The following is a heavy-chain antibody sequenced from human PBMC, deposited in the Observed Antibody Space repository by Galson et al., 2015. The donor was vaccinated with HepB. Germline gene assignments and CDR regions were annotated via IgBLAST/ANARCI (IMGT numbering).Heavy chain of an antibody. CDR1: GFTFSGYG. Sequence: SLRLSCAASGFTFSGYGMSWVRQPPGKGLEWVTAISGSGGSTYYADSVKGRFTISRDNSKSTLYLQMNSLRAEDTAVYYCARDPRGTYGAFDIWGQGTMVAVSS. CDR3: ARDPRGTYGAFDI. J-gene: IGHJ3*02. D-gene: IGHD1-26*01. CDR2: ISGSGGST. V-gene: IGHV3-23*01.